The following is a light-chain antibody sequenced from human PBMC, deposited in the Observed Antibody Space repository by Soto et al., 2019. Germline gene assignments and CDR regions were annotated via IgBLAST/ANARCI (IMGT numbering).Light chain of an antibody. V-gene: IGLV1-47*01. CDR1: PSNIGSNY. Sequence: QSVLTQAPSASETPGQRVTLSCSGSPSNIGSNYVCWYQKLPGTAPKLLIFRNNERPSRVPDRFSGSKSGTSASLAISGLRSDDEGEYYCATWDDSLKGPIFGGGTKLTVL. CDR3: ATWDDSLKGPI. CDR2: RNN. J-gene: IGLJ2*01.